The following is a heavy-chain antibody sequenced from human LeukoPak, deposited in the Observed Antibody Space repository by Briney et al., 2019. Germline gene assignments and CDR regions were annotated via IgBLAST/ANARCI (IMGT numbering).Heavy chain of an antibody. Sequence: GGSLRLSCAASGFTVSSNEMSWVRQAPGKGLEWVSSISGGSTYYADSRKGRFTISRDNSKNTLHLQMNSLRAEYTAVYYGVSSTSCFYFDYWGQGTLVTVSS. CDR3: VSSTSCFYFDY. CDR2: ISGGST. D-gene: IGHD2-2*01. J-gene: IGHJ4*02. V-gene: IGHV3-38-3*01. CDR1: GFTVSSNE.